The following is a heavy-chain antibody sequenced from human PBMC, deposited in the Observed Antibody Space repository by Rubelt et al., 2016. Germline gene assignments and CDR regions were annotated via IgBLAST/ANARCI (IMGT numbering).Heavy chain of an antibody. CDR2: IDYSGTST. Sequence: EMQLVESGGGLVQPGGSLRLSCAASGFTFNSYTMNWVRQVPGKGLEWVSVIDYSGTSTYYADSVKGRLTISRDNSKNTLSLQMNILRAEDTAVYYCAKDQGAVIGVPDASDIWGQGTIVTVSS. CDR1: GFTFNSYT. V-gene: IGHV3-23*04. CDR3: AKDQGAVIGVPDASDI. D-gene: IGHD2-21*01. J-gene: IGHJ3*02.